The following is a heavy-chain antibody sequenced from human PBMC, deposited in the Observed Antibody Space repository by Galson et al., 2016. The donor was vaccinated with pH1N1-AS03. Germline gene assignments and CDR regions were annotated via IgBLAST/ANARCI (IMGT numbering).Heavy chain of an antibody. V-gene: IGHV1-8*03. CDR2: MNPDSGNT. Sequence: SVKVSCKASGYTFTTYDINWVRQAPGQGLEWMGWMNPDSGNTGYAPSFQGRVTITRDTSISTAYMELSSLTFEDTAVYYCAGGRFCSTTSCPRGLEYWGQGTLVTVSS. J-gene: IGHJ4*02. CDR1: GYTFTTYD. D-gene: IGHD2-2*01. CDR3: AGGRFCSTTSCPRGLEY.